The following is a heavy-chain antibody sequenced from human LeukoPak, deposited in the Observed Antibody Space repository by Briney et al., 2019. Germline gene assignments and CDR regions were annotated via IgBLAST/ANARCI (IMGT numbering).Heavy chain of an antibody. D-gene: IGHD2-21*02. Sequence: SETLSLTCTVSGGSISSYYWSWIRQPPGKGLEWIGYIYYSGSTNYNPSLKSRVTISVDTSKNQFSLKLSSVTAADTAVYYCAREVLAYCGGDCYADDAFDIWGQGTMATVSS. CDR3: AREVLAYCGGDCYADDAFDI. CDR1: GGSISSYY. J-gene: IGHJ3*02. V-gene: IGHV4-59*01. CDR2: IYYSGST.